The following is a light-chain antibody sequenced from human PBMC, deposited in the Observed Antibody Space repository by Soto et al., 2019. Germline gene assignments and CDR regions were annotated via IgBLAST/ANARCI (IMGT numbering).Light chain of an antibody. J-gene: IGKJ2*01. V-gene: IGKV3D-20*01. Sequence: EIVLTQSPATLSLSPGERATLSCGASQSVSSSYLAWYQQEPGLAPRLLIYDASTRATGITDRFSGSGSGTDFTPTISRLEPEEFPVYYCQQYGSSPRYTFGQGTKLEIK. CDR3: QQYGSSPRYT. CDR1: QSVSSSY. CDR2: DAS.